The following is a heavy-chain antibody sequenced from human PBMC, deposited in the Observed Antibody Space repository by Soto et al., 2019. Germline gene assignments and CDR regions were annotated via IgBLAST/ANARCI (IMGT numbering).Heavy chain of an antibody. J-gene: IGHJ4*02. Sequence: TSETLSLTCTVSDGSISSYYWSWIRQPPGKGLESIGYISYSGSTKYNPSLKNRVTISRDTSKNQFSLKLSSVTAADTVVYYCASMGYHYGSGSYPLDYWGQGTLVTVSS. V-gene: IGHV4-59*08. D-gene: IGHD3-10*01. CDR2: ISYSGST. CDR3: ASMGYHYGSGSYPLDY. CDR1: DGSISSYY.